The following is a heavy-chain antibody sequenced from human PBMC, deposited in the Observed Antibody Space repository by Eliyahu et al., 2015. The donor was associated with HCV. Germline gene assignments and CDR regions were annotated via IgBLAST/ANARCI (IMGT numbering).Heavy chain of an antibody. CDR2: IHYSGST. V-gene: IGHV4-59*01. J-gene: IGHJ5*02. Sequence: QVQLQESGPGLVKPSETLSLTCPVSGGPIPTYYWGWIRQPPGKGLEWVGDIHYSGSTTYNPPLKSRVTISVDTSKNQFSLNLTSVTAADTAVYYCASGGGGIAVAGTGGWFDPWGQGTLVTVSS. D-gene: IGHD6-19*01. CDR1: GGPIPTYY. CDR3: ASGGGGIAVAGTGGWFDP.